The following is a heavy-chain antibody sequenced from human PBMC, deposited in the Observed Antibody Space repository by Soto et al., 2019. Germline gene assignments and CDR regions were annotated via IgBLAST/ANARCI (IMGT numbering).Heavy chain of an antibody. CDR1: GYIFTSFG. CDR2: ISAYNGNT. Sequence: QVQLVQSGAEVKKPGASVKVSCKASGYIFTSFGISWVRQAPGQGLEWMGWISAYNGNTNYAQNLQGRVTMTTDTSTSTAYMELGSLRSDDTAGYYCARDDSRVCFGYWGQGALVTVSS. J-gene: IGHJ4*02. D-gene: IGHD3-22*01. V-gene: IGHV1-18*01. CDR3: ARDDSRVCFGY.